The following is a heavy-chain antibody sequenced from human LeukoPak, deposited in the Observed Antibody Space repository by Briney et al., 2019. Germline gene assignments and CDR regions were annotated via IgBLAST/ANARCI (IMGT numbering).Heavy chain of an antibody. Sequence: SETLSLTCIVSGASISSGGYYWTWIRQHPGKGLEWIGYIYYSGSTYYNPSLKSRLTISVDTSKNQFSLKLSSVTAADTAVYYCARGDRYFDYWGQGTLVTVSS. V-gene: IGHV4-31*03. D-gene: IGHD1-14*01. CDR2: IYYSGST. CDR1: GASISSGGYY. CDR3: ARGDRYFDY. J-gene: IGHJ4*02.